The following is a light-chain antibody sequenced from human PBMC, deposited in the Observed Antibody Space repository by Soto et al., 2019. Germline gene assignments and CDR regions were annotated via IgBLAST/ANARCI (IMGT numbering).Light chain of an antibody. V-gene: IGLV3-21*02. Sequence: SYELTQPPSVSVAPGQTARITCGGTNIGSKSVHWYQQKPGQAPVLVVYDDSDRPSGIPERFSGSNSGNTATLTISRVEAGDEADYYCQVWDRSSDHPVFGGGTKLTVL. J-gene: IGLJ2*01. CDR2: DDS. CDR1: NIGSKS. CDR3: QVWDRSSDHPV.